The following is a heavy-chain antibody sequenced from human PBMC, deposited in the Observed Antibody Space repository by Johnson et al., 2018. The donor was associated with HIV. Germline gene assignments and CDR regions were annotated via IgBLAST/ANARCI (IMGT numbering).Heavy chain of an antibody. D-gene: IGHD3/OR15-3a*01. Sequence: QVQLVESGGGVVQPGRSLRLSCAASGFTFSDYYMSWIRQAPGKGLEWISYISSSGDTTHYADSVKGRFTISRDNSNNTLYLHMNSLRPDDTGVYYCAKDKFMFLDNPVDAFDVWGQGTMVTFSS. V-gene: IGHV3-11*04. CDR2: ISSSGDTT. J-gene: IGHJ3*01. CDR1: GFTFSDYY. CDR3: AKDKFMFLDNPVDAFDV.